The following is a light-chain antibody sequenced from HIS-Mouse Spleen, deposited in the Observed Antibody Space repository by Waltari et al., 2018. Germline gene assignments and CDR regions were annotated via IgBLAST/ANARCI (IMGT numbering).Light chain of an antibody. J-gene: IGLJ2*01. CDR2: EVS. V-gene: IGLV2-8*01. CDR3: SSYAGSNNFVV. Sequence: QSALTQPPSASGSPGQSVTISCTGTSIDVGGYHYVSRYHQHPGKAPKPMTYEVSTRPSGVPDRFSGSKSGNTASLTVSGLQAEDEADYYCSSYAGSNNFVVFGGGTKLTVL. CDR1: SIDVGGYHY.